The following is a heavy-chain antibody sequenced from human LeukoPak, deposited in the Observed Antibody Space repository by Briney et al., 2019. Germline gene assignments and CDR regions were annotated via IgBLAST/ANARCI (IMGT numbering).Heavy chain of an antibody. J-gene: IGHJ4*02. Sequence: WVRQAPGKGLEWIGSISYSGTTYYNPSLKSRVTISVDTSKNQFSLKLNSVTAADTAVFYCAANSADYNTLGSSYKVWGQGTLVTVSS. D-gene: IGHD3-10*01. V-gene: IGHV4-39*01. CDR2: ISYSGTT. CDR3: AANSADYNTLGSSYKV.